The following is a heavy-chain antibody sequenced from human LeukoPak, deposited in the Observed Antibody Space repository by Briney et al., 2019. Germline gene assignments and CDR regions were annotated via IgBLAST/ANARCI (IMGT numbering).Heavy chain of an antibody. J-gene: IGHJ3*02. CDR1: GFTLSRHG. D-gene: IGHD3-10*01. CDR3: AKEGDYYGSGSYRDAFNI. Sequence: PGGSLRLSCAASGFTLSRHGMHWVRQAPGKGLEWVAFIRYDGINKYSADSVKGRFTISRDNLKNTLYLQMNSLRAEDTAVYYCAKEGDYYGSGSYRDAFNIWGQGTMVTVSS. V-gene: IGHV3-30*02. CDR2: IRYDGINK.